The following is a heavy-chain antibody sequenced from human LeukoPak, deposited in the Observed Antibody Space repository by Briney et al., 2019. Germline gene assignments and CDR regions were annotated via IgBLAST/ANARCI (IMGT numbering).Heavy chain of an antibody. V-gene: IGHV4-59*08. J-gene: IGHJ4*02. Sequence: SETLSLTCTVSGGSISSYYWSWIRQPPGKGLEWIGYIYYSGSTNYNPSLKSRVTISVDTSKNQFSLKLSSVTAADTAVYYCARYYSGGIAVARLDYWGQGTLVTVSS. CDR3: ARYYSGGIAVARLDY. CDR2: IYYSGST. D-gene: IGHD6-19*01. CDR1: GGSISSYY.